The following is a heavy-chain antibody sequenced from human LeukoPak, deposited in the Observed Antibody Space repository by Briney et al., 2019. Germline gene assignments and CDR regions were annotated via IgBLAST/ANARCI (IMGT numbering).Heavy chain of an antibody. CDR1: GGSIHSY. D-gene: IGHD3-10*01. CDR2: ISGSGTI. CDR3: ARDSGTTGEVKFDP. V-gene: IGHV4-4*07. Sequence: SETLSLTCTVSGGSIHSYWSWIRQPAGKGLEWIGRISGSGTITYNPALQSRLTISIDTSKNQFSLKLMSVAAADTAVYYCARDSGTTGEVKFDPWGQGTLVTVSS. J-gene: IGHJ5*02.